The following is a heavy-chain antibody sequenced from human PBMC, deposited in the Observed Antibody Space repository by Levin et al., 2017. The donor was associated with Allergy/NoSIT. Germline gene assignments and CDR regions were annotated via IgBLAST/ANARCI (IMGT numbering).Heavy chain of an antibody. D-gene: IGHD2-2*01. CDR3: AKENCTSSTCYTNWFDP. V-gene: IGHV3-43D*04. Sequence: GGSLRLSCAASGFTFDEYAMHWLRHAPGKGLEWVGLINWDGSKTYFADSVKGRFSISRDDIKSSLYLEMDSLRPEDTALYYCAKENCTSSTCYTNWFDPWGQGTLVTVSS. CDR2: INWDGSKT. J-gene: IGHJ5*02. CDR1: GFTFDEYA.